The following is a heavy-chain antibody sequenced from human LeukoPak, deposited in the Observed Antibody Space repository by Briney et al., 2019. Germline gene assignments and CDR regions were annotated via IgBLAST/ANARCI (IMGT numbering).Heavy chain of an antibody. D-gene: IGHD2-8*01. J-gene: IGHJ6*02. CDR1: GFTFSSYG. CDR2: ISSSSSTI. V-gene: IGHV3-48*01. CDR3: ARDKWAPADAIPRYYYYGMDV. Sequence: GGSLRLSCAASGFTFSSYGMYWVRQAPGKGLEWVSYISSSSSTIYYADSVKGRFTISRDNAKNSLYLQMNSLRAEDTAVYYCARDKWAPADAIPRYYYYGMDVWGQGTTVTVSS.